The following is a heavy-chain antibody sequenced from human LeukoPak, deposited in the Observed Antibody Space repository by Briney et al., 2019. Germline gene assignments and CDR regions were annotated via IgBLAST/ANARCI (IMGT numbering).Heavy chain of an antibody. CDR2: IIGGGGST. D-gene: IGHD2-2*01. J-gene: IGHJ4*02. V-gene: IGHV3-23*01. CDR3: AHGAMYQLDY. Sequence: GGSLRLSCAASGFTFSSYSMNWVRQAPGKGLEWVSGIIGGGGSTYYADSVKGRFTISGDNSRNTLFLQMNSLRAEDTAVYYCAHGAMYQLDYWGQGTLVTVSS. CDR1: GFTFSSYS.